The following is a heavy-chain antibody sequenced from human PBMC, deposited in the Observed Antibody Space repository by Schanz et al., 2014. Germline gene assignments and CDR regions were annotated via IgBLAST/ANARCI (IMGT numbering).Heavy chain of an antibody. CDR1: GGSFSGYY. Sequence: QVQLQQWGAGLLKPSETLSLTCAVYGGSFSGYYWTWIRQTPGKGLEWIGEINHSGSTNYKASLRSRVTISVDPSKNPFSRKVTSVTAADTGVYYCARGRGYYDFWSGYSSVFDYWGQGTLVTVSS. J-gene: IGHJ4*02. D-gene: IGHD3-3*01. CDR3: ARGRGYYDFWSGYSSVFDY. V-gene: IGHV4-34*01. CDR2: INHSGST.